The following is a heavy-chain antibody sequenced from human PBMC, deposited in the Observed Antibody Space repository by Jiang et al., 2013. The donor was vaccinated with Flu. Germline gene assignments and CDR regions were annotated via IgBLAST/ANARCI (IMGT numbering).Heavy chain of an antibody. Sequence: SGAEVKKPGASVKVSCKASGYTFATYDINWVRQATGQGLEWMGWMNPNSGNTGYAQKFQGRVTMTRNTSISTAYMELSGLRSEDTAVYYCARGPISATGSAFYYYGMDVWGPRDHGHRLL. CDR3: ARGPISATGSAFYYYGMDV. V-gene: IGHV1-8*01. CDR2: MNPNSGNT. J-gene: IGHJ6*01. D-gene: IGHD6-13*01. CDR1: GYTFATYD.